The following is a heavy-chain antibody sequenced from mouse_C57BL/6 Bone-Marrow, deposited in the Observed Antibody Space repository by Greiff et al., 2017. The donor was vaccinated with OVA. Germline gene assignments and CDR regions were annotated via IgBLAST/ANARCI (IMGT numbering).Heavy chain of an antibody. CDR3: ADYYGSGGY. CDR1: GYTFTSYG. J-gene: IGHJ2*01. Sequence: VQLVESGAELARPGASVKLSCKASGYTFTSYGISWVKQRTGQGLEWIGEIYPRSGNTYYNEKFKGKATLTADKSSSTAYMELRSLTSEDSAVYFCADYYGSGGYWGQGTTLTVSS. D-gene: IGHD1-1*01. CDR2: IYPRSGNT. V-gene: IGHV1-81*01.